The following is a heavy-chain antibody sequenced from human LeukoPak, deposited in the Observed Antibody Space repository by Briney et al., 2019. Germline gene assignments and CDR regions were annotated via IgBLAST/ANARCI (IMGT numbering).Heavy chain of an antibody. D-gene: IGHD4-17*01. J-gene: IGHJ4*02. CDR2: ISYDGNNK. Sequence: PGVSLRLSCAASGFTFSTYAMHWVRQAPGKGLEWVAVISYDGNNKYYADSVRGRFTISRDYSKNTLYLQMNSLRAEDTAVYYCAKDRVTTAYYFDYWGQGTLVTVSS. CDR3: AKDRVTTAYYFDY. V-gene: IGHV3-30-3*01. CDR1: GFTFSTYA.